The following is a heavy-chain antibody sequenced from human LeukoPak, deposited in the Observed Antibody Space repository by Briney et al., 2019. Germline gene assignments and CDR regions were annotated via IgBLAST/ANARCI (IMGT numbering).Heavy chain of an antibody. Sequence: SETLSLTCTVSDDSITIYYWTWIRQPPGKGLEWIGYIDHTGSTNYNPSLNSRVTISRDTSKNQLSLKLSSVTAADTAVYYCARGLQDRAHYYYMDVWGKGTTVTISS. CDR3: ARGLQDRAHYYYMDV. J-gene: IGHJ6*03. V-gene: IGHV4-59*01. CDR1: DDSITIYY. CDR2: IDHTGST. D-gene: IGHD2-15*01.